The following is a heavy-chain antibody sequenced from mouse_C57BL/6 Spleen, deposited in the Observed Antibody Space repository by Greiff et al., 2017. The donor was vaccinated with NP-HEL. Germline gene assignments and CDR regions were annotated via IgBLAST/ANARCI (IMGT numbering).Heavy chain of an antibody. CDR2: IYPRDGST. Sequence: VKLMESDAELVKPGASVKISCKVSGYTFTDHTIHWMKQRPEQGLEWIGYIYPRDGSTKYNEKFKGKATLTADKSSSTAYMQLNSLTSEDSAVYFCATGKLGAGWYFDVWGTGTTVTVSS. V-gene: IGHV1-78*01. D-gene: IGHD3-3*01. J-gene: IGHJ1*03. CDR3: ATGKLGAGWYFDV. CDR1: GYTFTDHT.